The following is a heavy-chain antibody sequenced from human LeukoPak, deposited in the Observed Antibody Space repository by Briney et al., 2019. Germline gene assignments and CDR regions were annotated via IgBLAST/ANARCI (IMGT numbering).Heavy chain of an antibody. CDR2: ISYSGST. D-gene: IGHD1-26*01. V-gene: IGHV4-59*08. CDR1: SGSIGTYY. CDR3: ARQAGSFTTFDF. Sequence: PSETLSLTCTVSSGSIGTYYWAWIRQTPGTGLEWIGYISYSGSTKHNPSLTRRITISLDTSKNQFSLELRSMTAADTAMYYCARQAGSFTTFDFWGQGTLVTVSS. J-gene: IGHJ4*02.